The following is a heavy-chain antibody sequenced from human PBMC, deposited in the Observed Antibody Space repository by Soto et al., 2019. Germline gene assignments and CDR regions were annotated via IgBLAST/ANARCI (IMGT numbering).Heavy chain of an antibody. V-gene: IGHV1-18*01. CDR3: ARIPRVPSYSSSDLDY. D-gene: IGHD6-13*01. Sequence: QVQLVQSGAEVKKPGASVKVSCKASGYTFTSYGISWVRQAPGQGLEWMGWISAYNGNTNYAQKLQGRVTRTTDTSTSTAYMELRSLRSDDTAVYYCARIPRVPSYSSSDLDYWGQGTLVTVSS. CDR2: ISAYNGNT. J-gene: IGHJ4*02. CDR1: GYTFTSYG.